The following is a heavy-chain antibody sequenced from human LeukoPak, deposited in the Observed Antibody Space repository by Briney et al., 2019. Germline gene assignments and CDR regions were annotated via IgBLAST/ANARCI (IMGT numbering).Heavy chain of an antibody. CDR1: GGSFSDYH. D-gene: IGHD4-17*01. CDR2: VNHSGST. CDR3: ARVGRYGEGDY. J-gene: IGHJ4*02. V-gene: IGHV4-34*01. Sequence: SETLSLTCAVYGGSFSDYHWSWIRQPPGKGLEWIGEVNHSGSTKYNPSLKSRVTISLDTSKNQFSLKLSSVTAADTAVYYCARVGRYGEGDYWGQGTLVTVSS.